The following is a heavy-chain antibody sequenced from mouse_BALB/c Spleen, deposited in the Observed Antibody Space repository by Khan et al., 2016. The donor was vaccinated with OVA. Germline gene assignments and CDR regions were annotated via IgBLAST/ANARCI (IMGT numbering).Heavy chain of an antibody. D-gene: IGHD2-12*01. Sequence: EVNLVESGGGLVQPGGSRKLSCTASGFTFSSFGMHWVRQAPEKGLEWVAYIGSDSSTIYYAASVKGRFTISRDNPKNTLLLQLTSLRSEDTAMYYCASSRYWSWFDSWGQGTLVTVSA. V-gene: IGHV5-17*02. CDR3: ASSRYWSWFDS. CDR2: IGSDSSTI. J-gene: IGHJ3*01. CDR1: GFTFSSFG.